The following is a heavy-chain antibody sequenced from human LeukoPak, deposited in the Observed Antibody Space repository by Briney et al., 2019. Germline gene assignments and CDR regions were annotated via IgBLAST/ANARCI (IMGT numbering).Heavy chain of an antibody. J-gene: IGHJ4*02. CDR3: ARANRTIVSFDY. CDR1: GYTFTGYY. D-gene: IGHD2-15*01. CDR2: INPNSGGT. V-gene: IGHV1-2*02. Sequence: GESLKISCKASGYTFTGYYMHWVRQAPGQGLEWMGWINPNSGGTNYAQKFQGRVTMTRDTSISTAYMELSRLRSDGTAVYYCARANRTIVSFDYWGQGTLVTVSS.